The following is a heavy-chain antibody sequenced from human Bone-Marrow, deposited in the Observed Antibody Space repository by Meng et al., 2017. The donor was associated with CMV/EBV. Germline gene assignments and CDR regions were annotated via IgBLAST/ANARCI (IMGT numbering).Heavy chain of an antibody. CDR3: ARVNYDSSGFYFAD. CDR2: IYSGGSST. Sequence: GESLKISCAASGFTFSSYAMSWVRQAPGKGLEWVSIIYSGGSSTYYVDSVKGRFTISRDDPKNSLYLQMNSLRAEDTAVYYCARVNYDSSGFYFADWG. V-gene: IGHV3-23*03. J-gene: IGHJ4*01. CDR1: GFTFSSYA. D-gene: IGHD3-22*01.